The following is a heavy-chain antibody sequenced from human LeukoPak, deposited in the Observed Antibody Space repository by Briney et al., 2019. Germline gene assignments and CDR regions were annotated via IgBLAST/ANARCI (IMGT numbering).Heavy chain of an antibody. J-gene: IGHJ4*02. CDR2: IYYSGST. V-gene: IGHV4-39*07. Sequence: SETLSLTCTVSGGSISSYYWGWIRQPPGKGLEWIGSIYYSGSTYYNPSLKSRVTISVDTSKNQFSLRLSSVTAADTAVYYCARAHSSGWSNFDYWGQGTLVTVSS. CDR1: GGSISSYY. CDR3: ARAHSSGWSNFDY. D-gene: IGHD6-19*01.